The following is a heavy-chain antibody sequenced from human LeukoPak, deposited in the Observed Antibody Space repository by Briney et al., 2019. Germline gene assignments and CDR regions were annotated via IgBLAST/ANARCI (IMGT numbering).Heavy chain of an antibody. Sequence: PSQTLSLTCTVSGGSISSGSYYWSWIRQPAGKGLEWIGRIYTSGSTNYNPSLKSRVTISVDTSKNQFSLKLSSVTAADTAVYYCARVSSNSRHWFDPWGQGTLVTVSS. CDR3: ARVSSNSRHWFDP. CDR1: GGSISSGSYY. V-gene: IGHV4-61*02. CDR2: IYTSGST. D-gene: IGHD2-2*01. J-gene: IGHJ5*02.